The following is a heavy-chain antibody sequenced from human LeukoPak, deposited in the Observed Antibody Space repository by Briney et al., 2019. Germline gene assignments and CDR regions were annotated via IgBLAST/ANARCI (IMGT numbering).Heavy chain of an antibody. CDR2: IIPILGIA. D-gene: IGHD6-13*01. Sequence: GSSVKVSCKASGGTFSSYAISWVRQAPGQGLEWMGRIIPILGIANYAQKFQGRVTITADKSTSTAYMELSSLGSEDTAVYYCARDFRGSRSRIPHHGMDVWGQGTTVTVSS. CDR1: GGTFSSYA. V-gene: IGHV1-69*04. J-gene: IGHJ6*02. CDR3: ARDFRGSRSRIPHHGMDV.